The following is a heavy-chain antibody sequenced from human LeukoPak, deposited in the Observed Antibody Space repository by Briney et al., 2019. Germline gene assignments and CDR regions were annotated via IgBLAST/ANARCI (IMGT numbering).Heavy chain of an antibody. CDR3: ARATRGGVGASSY. J-gene: IGHJ4*02. CDR1: GFIFSDYY. CDR2: INSSGSIT. D-gene: IGHD1-26*01. Sequence: GGSLRLSCRASGFIFSDYYLSWIRQTPGEGLEGLSYINSSGSITDYADSVKGRFTISRDNAKNSVYLQMTSLRTEATAVYYCARATRGGVGASSYWSQGTLVTVST. V-gene: IGHV3-11*01.